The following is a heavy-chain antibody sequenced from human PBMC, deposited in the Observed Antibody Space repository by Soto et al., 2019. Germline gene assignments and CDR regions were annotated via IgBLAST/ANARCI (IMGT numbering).Heavy chain of an antibody. Sequence: PSETLSLTCTVSGGSISSYDWSWIRQPAGKGLEWIGRIYTSGSTNYNPSLKSRVTMSVDTSKNQFSLKLSSVTAADTAVYYCARDLWDIVVVTAAIRFDPWGQGTLVTVSP. CDR2: IYTSGST. V-gene: IGHV4-4*07. CDR3: ARDLWDIVVVTAAIRFDP. J-gene: IGHJ5*02. D-gene: IGHD2-2*01. CDR1: GGSISSYD.